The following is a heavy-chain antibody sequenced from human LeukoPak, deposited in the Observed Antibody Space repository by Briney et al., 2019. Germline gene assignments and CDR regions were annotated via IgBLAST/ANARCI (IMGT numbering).Heavy chain of an antibody. CDR3: AREGYCSGGSCYSDYYYYMDV. Sequence: ASVKVSCKASGYTFTSYDINWVRQATGQGLEWMGCMNPNSGNTGYAQKFQGRVTMTRNTSISTAYMELSSLRSEDTAVYYCAREGYCSGGSCYSDYYYYMDVWGKGTTVTISS. D-gene: IGHD2-15*01. J-gene: IGHJ6*03. V-gene: IGHV1-8*01. CDR2: MNPNSGNT. CDR1: GYTFTSYD.